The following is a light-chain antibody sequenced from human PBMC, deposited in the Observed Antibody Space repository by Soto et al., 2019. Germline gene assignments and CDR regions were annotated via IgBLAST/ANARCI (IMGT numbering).Light chain of an antibody. CDR3: QQYGSSPRT. CDR1: QSVSSSY. CDR2: GAS. J-gene: IGKJ1*01. V-gene: IGKV3-20*01. Sequence: EIVLTQSPGTLSLSPAERVTLSCRASQSVSSSYLAWYQQKPGQAPRLLIYGASSRATGIPDRFSGSGSGTDFTLTISRLEPEDFAVYYCQQYGSSPRTFGQGTKVEIK.